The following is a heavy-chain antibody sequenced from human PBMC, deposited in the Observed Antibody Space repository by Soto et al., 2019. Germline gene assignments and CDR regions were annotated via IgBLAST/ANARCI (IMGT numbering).Heavy chain of an antibody. V-gene: IGHV3-23*01. J-gene: IGHJ4*02. CDR3: AKSSDTAMALFDC. CDR1: GFTFSSYA. Sequence: GSLRLSCAASGFTFSSYALSWVRQAPGKGLEWVSAISASDGRTYYADSVKGRFTISRDNSKNTLYLQVNSLRAEDTAIYYCAKSSDTAMALFDCWGQGTLVTVSS. D-gene: IGHD5-18*01. CDR2: ISASDGRT.